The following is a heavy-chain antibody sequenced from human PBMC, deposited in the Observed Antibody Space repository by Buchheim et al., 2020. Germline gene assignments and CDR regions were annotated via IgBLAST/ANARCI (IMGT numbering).Heavy chain of an antibody. J-gene: IGHJ4*02. V-gene: IGHV3-30-3*01. CDR1: GFTFSSYA. D-gene: IGHD6-13*01. CDR3: ARDDFRYSSSWYVNYFDY. Sequence: QVQLVESGGGVVQPGRSLRLSCAASGFTFSSYAMHWVRQAPGKGLEWVAVISYDGSNKYYVDSVKGRFTISRDNSKNTLYLQMNSLRAEDTAVYYCARDDFRYSSSWYVNYFDYWGQGTL. CDR2: ISYDGSNK.